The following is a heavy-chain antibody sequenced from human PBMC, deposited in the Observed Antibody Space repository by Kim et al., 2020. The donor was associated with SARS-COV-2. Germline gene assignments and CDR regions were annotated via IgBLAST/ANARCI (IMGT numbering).Heavy chain of an antibody. D-gene: IGHD2-15*01. CDR2: IYYSGST. V-gene: IGHV4-39*07. Sequence: SETLSLTCTVSGGSISSSSYYWGWIRQPPGKGLEWIGSIYYSGSTYYNPSLKSRVTISVDTSKNQFSLKLSSVTAADTAVYYCARDPYCSGGSCYSPFGAFDIWGQGTMVTVSS. CDR3: ARDPYCSGGSCYSPFGAFDI. CDR1: GGSISSSSYY. J-gene: IGHJ3*02.